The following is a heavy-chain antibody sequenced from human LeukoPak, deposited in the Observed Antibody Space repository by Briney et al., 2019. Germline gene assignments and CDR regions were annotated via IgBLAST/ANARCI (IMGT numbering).Heavy chain of an antibody. CDR2: ISSRGSTI. V-gene: IGHV3-11*01. Sequence: GKSLRLSCAASGFTFSDYYMSWIRQAPGKGLEWVSYISSRGSTIYYADSVKGRFTISRDNAKNSLYLQMNSLRAEDTAVYYCARHDTAMATDYGMDVWGQGTTVTVSS. CDR3: ARHDTAMATDYGMDV. D-gene: IGHD5-18*01. J-gene: IGHJ6*02. CDR1: GFTFSDYY.